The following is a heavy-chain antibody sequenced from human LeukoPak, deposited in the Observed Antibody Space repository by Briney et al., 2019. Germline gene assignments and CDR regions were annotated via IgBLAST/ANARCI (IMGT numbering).Heavy chain of an antibody. D-gene: IGHD3-22*01. CDR2: INHSGSA. J-gene: IGHJ5*02. CDR1: GRSFSGYY. V-gene: IGHV4-34*01. CDR3: ARGHPDSSGYYYGSWFDP. Sequence: PSETLSLTCAVYGRSFSGYYWSWIRQPPGKGLEWIGEINHSGSANYNPSLKSRVTISVDTSKDQFSLTLTSVTAADTAVYYCARGHPDSSGYYYGSWFDPWGQGTLVTVSS.